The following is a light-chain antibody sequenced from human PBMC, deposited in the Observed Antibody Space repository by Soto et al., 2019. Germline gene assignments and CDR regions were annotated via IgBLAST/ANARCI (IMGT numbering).Light chain of an antibody. Sequence: DIQMTQSPSSLSASVGDRVTITCRASQTINFYLNWYHQRPGNAPKLLVYGASRLQSGVPSRFSGSGSGTDFTLTISSLQPEDFATYYCQLSYTAPVTFGGGTKVDI. V-gene: IGKV1-39*01. CDR1: QTINFY. J-gene: IGKJ4*01. CDR3: QLSYTAPVT. CDR2: GAS.